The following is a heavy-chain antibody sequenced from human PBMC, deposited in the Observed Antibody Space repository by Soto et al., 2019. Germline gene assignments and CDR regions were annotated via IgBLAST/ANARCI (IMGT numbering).Heavy chain of an antibody. D-gene: IGHD3-3*01. CDR1: GYTFTSYG. V-gene: IGHV1-18*01. CDR3: ARGITIFGVVTAFDY. Sequence: ASVKVSCKASGYTFTSYGISWVRQAPGQGLEWMGWISAYNGNTNYAQKLQGRVTMTTDTSTSTAYMELRSLRSDDTAVYYCARGITIFGVVTAFDYWGQGTLVTVSS. CDR2: ISAYNGNT. J-gene: IGHJ4*02.